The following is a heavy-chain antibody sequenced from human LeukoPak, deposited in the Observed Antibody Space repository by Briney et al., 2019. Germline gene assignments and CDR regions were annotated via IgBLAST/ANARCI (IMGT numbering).Heavy chain of an antibody. J-gene: IGHJ4*02. V-gene: IGHV4-34*01. Sequence: TSETLSLTCAVYGGSFSGYYWSWIRQPPGKGLEWIGEINHSGSTNYNPSLKSRVTISVDTSKNQFSLKLSSVTAADTAVYYCATGRDGSIDYWGQGTLVTVSS. CDR1: GGSFSGYY. D-gene: IGHD5-24*01. CDR3: ATGRDGSIDY. CDR2: INHSGST.